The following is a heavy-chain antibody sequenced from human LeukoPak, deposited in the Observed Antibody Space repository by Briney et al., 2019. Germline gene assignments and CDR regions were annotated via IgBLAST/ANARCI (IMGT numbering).Heavy chain of an antibody. J-gene: IGHJ4*02. CDR1: GGTFSSYA. V-gene: IGHV1-69*05. CDR2: IIPIFGTA. D-gene: IGHD3-3*01. CDR3: ARGYDFWSGYYTPSFDY. Sequence: SVKVSCEASGGTFSSYAISWVRQAPGQGLEWMGGIIPIFGTANYAQKFQGRVTITTDESTSTAYMELSSLRPEDTAVYYCARGYDFWSGYYTPSFDYWGQGTLVTVSS.